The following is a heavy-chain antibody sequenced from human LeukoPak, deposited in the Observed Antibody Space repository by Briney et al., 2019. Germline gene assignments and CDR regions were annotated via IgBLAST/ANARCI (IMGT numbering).Heavy chain of an antibody. CDR2: MNSDGSST. CDR1: GFTFSNYW. Sequence: GGSLRLSCAVPGFTFSNYWMHWVRQAPGKGLVWVSRMNSDGSSTKYADSVKGRFIISRDNAKNTLYLQMNSMRAEDTAVYYCARVTDSVWSDAFYIWGQGTMVTVSS. V-gene: IGHV3-74*03. J-gene: IGHJ3*02. D-gene: IGHD3-16*01. CDR3: ARVTDSVWSDAFYI.